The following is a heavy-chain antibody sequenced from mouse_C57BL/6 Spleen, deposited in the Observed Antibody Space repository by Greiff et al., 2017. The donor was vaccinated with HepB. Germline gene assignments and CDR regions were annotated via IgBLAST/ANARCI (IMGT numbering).Heavy chain of an antibody. V-gene: IGHV2-2*01. CDR2: IWSGGST. CDR3: ARNKDYDYDGYAMDY. CDR1: GFSLTSYG. D-gene: IGHD2-4*01. J-gene: IGHJ4*01. Sequence: QVQLKESGPGLVQPSQSLSITCTVSGFSLTSYGVHWVRQSPGKGLEWLGVIWSGGSTDYNAAFISRLSISKDNSKSQVFFKMNSLQADDTAIYYCARNKDYDYDGYAMDYWGQGTSVTVSS.